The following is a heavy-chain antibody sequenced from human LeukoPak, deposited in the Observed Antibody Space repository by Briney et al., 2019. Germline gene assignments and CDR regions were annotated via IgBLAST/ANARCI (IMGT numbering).Heavy chain of an antibody. CDR3: ARDYYDSSGPFDP. CDR1: GYTFTSYY. V-gene: IGHV1-2*06. CDR2: INTNSGDP. Sequence: ASVKVSCKASGYTFTSYYMHWVRQAPGQGLEGMGRINTNSGDPNYPQNFQGRLTMTRDTSISTAYMEMSSLTSDDTAVYYCARDYYDSSGPFDPWGQGTLVTVSS. D-gene: IGHD3-22*01. J-gene: IGHJ5*02.